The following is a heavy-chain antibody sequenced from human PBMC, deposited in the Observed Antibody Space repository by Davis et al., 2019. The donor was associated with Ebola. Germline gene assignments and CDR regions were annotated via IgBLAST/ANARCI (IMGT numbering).Heavy chain of an antibody. V-gene: IGHV3-9*01. D-gene: IGHD4-17*01. CDR2: ISWNSGSI. Sequence: GGSLRLSCAASGFTFDDYAMHWVRQAPGKGLEWVSGISWNSGSIGYADSVKGRFTISRDNAKNSLYLQMNSLRAEDTAFYYCAKDIATVTTAWFDPWGQGTLVTVSS. CDR3: AKDIATVTTAWFDP. J-gene: IGHJ5*02. CDR1: GFTFDDYA.